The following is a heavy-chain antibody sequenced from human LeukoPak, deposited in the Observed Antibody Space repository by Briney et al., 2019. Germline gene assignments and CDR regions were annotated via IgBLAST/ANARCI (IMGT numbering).Heavy chain of an antibody. J-gene: IGHJ4*02. CDR3: ARAGGGAGYGDYDY. CDR1: GFTFDDYG. Sequence: GGSLRLSCAASGFTFDDYGMSWVRQAPGKGLEWVSGISWNGGSTGYADSVKGRFTISRDNAKNSLYLQMNSLRAEDTALYYCARAGGGAGYGDYDYWGQGTLVTVSS. CDR2: ISWNGGST. V-gene: IGHV3-20*04. D-gene: IGHD4-17*01.